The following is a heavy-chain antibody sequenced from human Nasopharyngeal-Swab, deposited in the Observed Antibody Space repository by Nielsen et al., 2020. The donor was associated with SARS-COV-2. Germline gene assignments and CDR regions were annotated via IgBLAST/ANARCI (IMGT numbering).Heavy chain of an antibody. V-gene: IGHV3-30-3*01. CDR2: ISYDGSNK. J-gene: IGHJ6*03. D-gene: IGHD5-18*01. CDR1: GFTFSSYA. Sequence: GGSLRLSCAASGFTFSSYAMHWVRQAPGKGLEWVAVISYDGSNKYSADSVKGRFTISRDNSKNTLYLQMNSLRAEDTAVYYCARATYSDTAMVISNYYYYMDVWGKGTTVTVSS. CDR3: ARATYSDTAMVISNYYYYMDV.